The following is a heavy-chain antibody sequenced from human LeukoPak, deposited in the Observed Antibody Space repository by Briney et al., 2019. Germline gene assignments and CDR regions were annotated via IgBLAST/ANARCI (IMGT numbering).Heavy chain of an antibody. J-gene: IGHJ5*02. CDR1: GFTFSSYA. CDR2: ISYDGSNK. D-gene: IGHD3-10*01. V-gene: IGHV3-30*07. CDR3: AKVVDGSGSPPWFDP. Sequence: EPGGSLRLSCAASGFTFSSYAMHWVRQAPGKGLEWVAVISYDGSNKYYADSVKGRFTISRDNSKNTLYLQMNSLRAEDTAVYYRAKVVDGSGSPPWFDPWGQGTLVTVSS.